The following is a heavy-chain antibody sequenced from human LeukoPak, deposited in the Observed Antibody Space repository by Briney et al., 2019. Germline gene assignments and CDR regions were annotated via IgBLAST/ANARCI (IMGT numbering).Heavy chain of an antibody. Sequence: GGSLRLSCAASVFTFSSYAMSWVRQAPGKGLEWVSAISGSGGSTYYADSVKGRFTISRDNSKNTLYLQMNSLRAEDTAVYYCAKDFEGIVVVVSYSFDYWGQGTLVTVSS. CDR1: VFTFSSYA. D-gene: IGHD3-22*01. CDR2: ISGSGGST. CDR3: AKDFEGIVVVVSYSFDY. V-gene: IGHV3-23*01. J-gene: IGHJ4*02.